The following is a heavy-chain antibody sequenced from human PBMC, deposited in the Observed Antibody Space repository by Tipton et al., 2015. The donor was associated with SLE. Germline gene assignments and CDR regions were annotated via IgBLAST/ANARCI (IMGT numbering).Heavy chain of an antibody. V-gene: IGHV4-34*01. CDR1: GGSFSGYY. Sequence: TLSLTCAVYGGSFSGYYWGWIRQPPGKGLEWIGSIYYSGSTYYNPSLKSRVTISVDTSKNQFSLKLSSVTAADTAVYYCARANSIARDAFDIWGQGTMVTVP. CDR2: IYYSGST. CDR3: ARANSIARDAFDI. D-gene: IGHD4-23*01. J-gene: IGHJ3*02.